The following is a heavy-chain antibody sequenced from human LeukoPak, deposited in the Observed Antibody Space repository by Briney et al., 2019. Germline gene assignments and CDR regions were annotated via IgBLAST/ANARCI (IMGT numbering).Heavy chain of an antibody. CDR2: IYYSGST. J-gene: IGHJ4*02. Sequence: SETLSLTCTVSGGSISSYYWSWIRQPPGKGLEWIGYIYYSGSTNYNPPLKSRVTIPVDTSRNQFSLKLSSVTAADTAVYYCARTSGDYWGQGTLVTVSS. V-gene: IGHV4-59*01. D-gene: IGHD3-10*01. CDR1: GGSISSYY. CDR3: ARTSGDY.